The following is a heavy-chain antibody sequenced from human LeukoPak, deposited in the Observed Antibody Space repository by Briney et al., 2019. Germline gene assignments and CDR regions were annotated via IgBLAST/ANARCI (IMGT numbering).Heavy chain of an antibody. Sequence: PSETLSLTCTVSGGSISSSSYYWGWIRQPPGKGLEWIGSIYYSGSTYYNPSLKSRVTISVDTSKNQFSLKLSSVTAADTAVCYCARVGYYYGSGSYIRAYYFDYWGQGTLVTVSS. CDR3: ARVGYYYGSGSYIRAYYFDY. J-gene: IGHJ4*02. CDR1: GGSISSSSYY. V-gene: IGHV4-39*07. CDR2: IYYSGST. D-gene: IGHD3-10*01.